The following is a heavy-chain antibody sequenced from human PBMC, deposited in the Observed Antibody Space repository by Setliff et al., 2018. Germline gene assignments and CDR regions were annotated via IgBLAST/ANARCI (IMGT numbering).Heavy chain of an antibody. CDR2: INPSGGST. Sequence: GASVKVSCKASGYTFTSYYMHWVRQAPGQGLEWMGIINPSGGSTSYAQKFQGRVTMTRDTSTSTVYMELSSLRSEDTAVYYCASLGLAAAREDYYYYGMDVWGQGTTVTV. V-gene: IGHV1-46*01. CDR3: ASLGLAAAREDYYYYGMDV. CDR1: GYTFTSYY. J-gene: IGHJ6*02. D-gene: IGHD6-13*01.